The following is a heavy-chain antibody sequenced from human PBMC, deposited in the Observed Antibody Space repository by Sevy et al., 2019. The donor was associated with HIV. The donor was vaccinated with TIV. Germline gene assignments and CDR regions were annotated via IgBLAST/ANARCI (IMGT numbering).Heavy chain of an antibody. CDR3: AQETFGRFDS. Sequence: GGSLRLSCAASGFSFSAYWMNWVRQAPGKGLEWVANIKPDGRDKHYVDSAKGRFTISRDNAKNSLYLQMNSLRVEDTAMYYCAQETFGRFDSWGQGTLVTVSS. D-gene: IGHD1-26*01. V-gene: IGHV3-7*01. J-gene: IGHJ4*02. CDR1: GFSFSAYW. CDR2: IKPDGRDK.